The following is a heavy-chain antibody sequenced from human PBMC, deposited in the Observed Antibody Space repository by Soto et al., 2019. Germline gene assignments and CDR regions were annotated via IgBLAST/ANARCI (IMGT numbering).Heavy chain of an antibody. CDR1: GFSLSTGGLG. Sequence: QITLKESGPTLVKPTQTLTLTCTFSGFSLSTGGLGVGWIRQPPGEALEWLALIYWDDDKRFSPSLRSRLTITKDASHNQVVLIMTNMDPVETATYYCVHSRCGGDCLRSYPSHYYYGMDVWGQGTTVTVSS. D-gene: IGHD2-21*02. CDR2: IYWDDDK. V-gene: IGHV2-5*02. CDR3: VHSRCGGDCLRSYPSHYYYGMDV. J-gene: IGHJ6*02.